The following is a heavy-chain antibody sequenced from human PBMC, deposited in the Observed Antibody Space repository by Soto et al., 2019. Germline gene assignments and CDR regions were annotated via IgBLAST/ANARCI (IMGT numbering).Heavy chain of an antibody. CDR2: IYYSEST. Sequence: SETLSLTCTVSGGSISSGDYYWSWIRQPPGKGLEWIGYIYYSESTYYNPSLKSRVTISVDTSKNQFSLKLSSVTAADTAVYYCARVKRIAARPGRGFGFDYWGQGTLVTVS. V-gene: IGHV4-30-4*01. CDR3: ARVKRIAARPGRGFGFDY. J-gene: IGHJ4*02. CDR1: GGSISSGDYY. D-gene: IGHD6-6*01.